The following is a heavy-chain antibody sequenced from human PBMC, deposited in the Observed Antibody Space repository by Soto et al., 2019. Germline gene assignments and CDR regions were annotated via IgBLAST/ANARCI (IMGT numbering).Heavy chain of an antibody. V-gene: IGHV6-1*01. CDR2: TYYRSKWYS. Sequence: SQTLSLTCAISGDSVSSNIAAWNWIRQYPARGLEWLVRTYYRSKWYSYYGLSVNSRITINPDTSMTQFSLQLNSVTPDHTAVYYCATGPSPLAPWGQGSLGTV. CDR1: GDSVSSNIAA. CDR3: ATGPSPLAP. J-gene: IGHJ4*01.